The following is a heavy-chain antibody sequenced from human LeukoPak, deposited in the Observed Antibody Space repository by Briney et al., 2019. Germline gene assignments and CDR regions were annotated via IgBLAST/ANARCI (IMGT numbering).Heavy chain of an antibody. CDR2: MNPNSGNT. Sequence: GASVKVSCKASGYTFTSYDINWVRQATGQGLEWMGWMNPNSGNTGYAQKFQGRVTMTRNTSISTAYMELSSLRSEDTAVYYCASSPSSYQTNYDILTGYYGQFDYYGMDVWGQGTTVTVSS. V-gene: IGHV1-8*01. CDR3: ASSPSSYQTNYDILTGYYGQFDYYGMDV. CDR1: GYTFTSYD. J-gene: IGHJ6*02. D-gene: IGHD3-9*01.